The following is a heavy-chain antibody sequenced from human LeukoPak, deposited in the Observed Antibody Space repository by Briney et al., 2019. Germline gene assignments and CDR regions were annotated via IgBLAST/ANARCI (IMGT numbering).Heavy chain of an antibody. CDR2: IIPIFGTA. J-gene: IGHJ4*02. CDR1: GGTFSSYA. Sequence: GASVKVSCKASGGTFSSYAISWVRQAPGQGLEWMGGIIPIFGTANYAQKFQGRVTITADESTSTAYMELSSLRSEDTAVYYCASKYSSSSEFSFDYWGQGTLVTVSS. CDR3: ASKYSSSSEFSFDY. D-gene: IGHD6-6*01. V-gene: IGHV1-69*13.